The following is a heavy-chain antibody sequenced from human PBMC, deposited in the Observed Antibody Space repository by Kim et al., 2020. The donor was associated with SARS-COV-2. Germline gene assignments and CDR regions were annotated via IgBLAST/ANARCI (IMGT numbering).Heavy chain of an antibody. D-gene: IGHD1-26*01. J-gene: IGHJ4*02. V-gene: IGHV3-30*01. Sequence: SANSMKGRFTISRDNSKNTLYLQMNSLRAEDTAVYYCARDHSSGRRGFDYWGQGTLVTISS. CDR3: ARDHSSGRRGFDY.